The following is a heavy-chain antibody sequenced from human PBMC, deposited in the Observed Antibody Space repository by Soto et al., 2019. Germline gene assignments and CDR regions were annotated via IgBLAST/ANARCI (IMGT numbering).Heavy chain of an antibody. CDR3: ARSSPVVTAP. J-gene: IGHJ5*02. D-gene: IGHD2-21*02. V-gene: IGHV4-31*03. CDR1: GGSISSGGYY. CDR2: IYYSGST. Sequence: QVQLQESGPGLVKPSQTLSLTCTVSGGSISSGGYYWSWIRQHPGKGLEWIGYIYYSGSTYYNPSLTSRITISVETSKNQFSLKLSSVTAADTAVYYCARSSPVVTAPWGQGTLVTVSS.